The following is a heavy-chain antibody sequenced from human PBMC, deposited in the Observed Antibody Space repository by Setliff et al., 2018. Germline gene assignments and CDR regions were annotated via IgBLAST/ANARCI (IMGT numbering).Heavy chain of an antibody. V-gene: IGHV1-46*01. CDR2: INSSGGSA. D-gene: IGHD6-13*01. J-gene: IGHJ4*02. Sequence: ASVKVSCKASGYTFTSYGISWVRQAPGQGLEWMGIINSSGGSASYAQKFQGRVTMTRDTSTSTFYMEVNILRSDDTAVYYCARGGMAAANRKGVFEYWGQGTLVTVSS. CDR3: ARGGMAAANRKGVFEY. CDR1: GYTFTSYG.